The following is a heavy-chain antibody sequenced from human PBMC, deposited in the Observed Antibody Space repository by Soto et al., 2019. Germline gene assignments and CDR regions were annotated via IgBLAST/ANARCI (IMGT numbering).Heavy chain of an antibody. CDR1: GYTFTNYG. CDR2: ISAYNGNT. CDR3: AREIRIRYYCMDV. V-gene: IGHV1-18*04. D-gene: IGHD2-15*01. Sequence: ASEKVSCKASGYTFTNYGISWVRQAPGKGVEWMGWISAYNGNTNYAQKFQGRVTMTTDTSTSTAYMELRSLRSADTAVYYCAREIRIRYYCMDVWGQGTTVTVSS. J-gene: IGHJ6*02.